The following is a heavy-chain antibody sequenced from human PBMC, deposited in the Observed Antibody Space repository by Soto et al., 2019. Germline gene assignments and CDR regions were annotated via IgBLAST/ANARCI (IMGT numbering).Heavy chain of an antibody. CDR2: IKSKTDGGTT. D-gene: IGHD3-22*01. CDR3: TTDVAANYDISGYWPLIYYYYSGMAV. Sequence: GEGLEWVGRIKSKTDGGTTDYAAPVKGRFTISRDDSKNPLYLQMNSLKTEDTAVYYCTTDVAANYDISGYWPLIYYYYSGMAVWGKGTTVPVSS. J-gene: IGHJ6*04. V-gene: IGHV3-15*07.